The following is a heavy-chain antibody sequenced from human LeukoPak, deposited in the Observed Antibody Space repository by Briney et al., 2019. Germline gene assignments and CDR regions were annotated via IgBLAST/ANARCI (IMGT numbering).Heavy chain of an antibody. CDR2: ISAYNGNT. CDR1: GGTFSSYA. D-gene: IGHD5-24*01. V-gene: IGHV1-18*04. CDR3: AGAIPEMATIGPHDY. Sequence: GASVKVSCKASGGTFSSYAISWVRQAPGQGLEWMGRISAYNGNTNYAQKLQGRVTMTTDTSTSTAYMELRSLRSDDTAVYYCAGAIPEMATIGPHDYWGQGTLVTVSS. J-gene: IGHJ4*02.